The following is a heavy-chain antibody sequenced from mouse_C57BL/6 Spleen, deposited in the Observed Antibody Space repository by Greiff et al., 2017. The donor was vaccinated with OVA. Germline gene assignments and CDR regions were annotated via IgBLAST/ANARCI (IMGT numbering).Heavy chain of an antibody. Sequence: EVMLVESGGGLVQPGGSLKLSCAASGFTFSDYGMAWVRQAPRKGPEWVAFISNLAYSIYYADTVTGRFTISRENAKNTLYLEMSSLRSEDTAMYYCARASNPGVYFDYWGQGTTLTVSS. CDR3: ARASNPGVYFDY. D-gene: IGHD6-1*01. CDR2: ISNLAYSI. J-gene: IGHJ2*01. CDR1: GFTFSDYG. V-gene: IGHV5-15*01.